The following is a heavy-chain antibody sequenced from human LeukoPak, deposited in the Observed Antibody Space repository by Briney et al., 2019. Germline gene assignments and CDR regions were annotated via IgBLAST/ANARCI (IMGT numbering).Heavy chain of an antibody. J-gene: IGHJ4*02. V-gene: IGHV3-30*03. CDR2: ISNGGNNT. CDR1: GFTFSRYG. D-gene: IGHD6-13*01. CDR3: VRVLAAAGTEAFDY. Sequence: PGRSLRLSCAASGFTFSRYGMHWVRQPPGKGLEGVALISNGGNNTYYADSVEGRFTVSRDNSKNTMYLQMISLEPEGAGVYYCVRVLAAAGTEAFDYWGEGSLVTVSS.